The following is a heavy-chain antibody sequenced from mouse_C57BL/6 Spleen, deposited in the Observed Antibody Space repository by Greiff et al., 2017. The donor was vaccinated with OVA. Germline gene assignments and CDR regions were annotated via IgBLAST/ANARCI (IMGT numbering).Heavy chain of an antibody. CDR3: ARDGGSYYAMDY. CDR2: INPNNGGT. J-gene: IGHJ4*01. V-gene: IGHV1-18*01. Sequence: EVQLQQSGPELVKPGASVKIPCKASGYTFTDYNMDWVKQSHGKSLEWIGDINPNNGGTIYNQKFKGKATLTVEKSSSTAYMELRSLTSEDTAVYYCARDGGSYYAMDYWGQGTSVTVSS. D-gene: IGHD1-1*02. CDR1: GYTFTDYN.